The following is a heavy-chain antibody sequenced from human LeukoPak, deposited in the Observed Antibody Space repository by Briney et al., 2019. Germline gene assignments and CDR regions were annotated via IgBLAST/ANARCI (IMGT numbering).Heavy chain of an antibody. CDR3: AKVTDRQLLYDY. D-gene: IGHD2-2*02. J-gene: IGHJ4*02. V-gene: IGHV3-23*01. CDR2: ISGSGGST. Sequence: PGGSLRLSCAASGFTFRSYAMSWVRQAPGKGLEWVSAISGSGGSTYYADSVKGRFTISRDNSKSTLFLQMNSLRAEDTAVYYCAKVTDRQLLYDYWGQGTLVTVSS. CDR1: GFTFRSYA.